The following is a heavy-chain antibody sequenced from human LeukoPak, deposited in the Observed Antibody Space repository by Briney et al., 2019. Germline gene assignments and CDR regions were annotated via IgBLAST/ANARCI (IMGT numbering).Heavy chain of an antibody. CDR3: ARGLIFRSSSGAHY. CDR2: INHSGST. Sequence: KPSETLSLTCAVYGGSFSGYYWSWTRQPPGKGLEWIGEINHSGSTSYNPSLKSRVTISVDTSKNQFSLKLSSVTAADTAVYYCARGLIFRSSSGAHYWGQGTLVTVSS. J-gene: IGHJ4*02. V-gene: IGHV4-34*01. D-gene: IGHD6-6*01. CDR1: GGSFSGYY.